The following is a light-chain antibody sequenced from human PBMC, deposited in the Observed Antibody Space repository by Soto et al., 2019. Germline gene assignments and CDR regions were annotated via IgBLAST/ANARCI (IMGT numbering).Light chain of an antibody. CDR3: QQLNSYPTLT. Sequence: DIQLTQSPSFLSASVGDRVTITCRASQSISSYLAWYQQKPGKAPKLLIYAASTLQSGVSSRFIGSGYGTEFNLTISSLQPEDFATYYCQQLNSYPTLTFGGGTKVEIK. CDR2: AAS. CDR1: QSISSY. J-gene: IGKJ4*01. V-gene: IGKV1-9*01.